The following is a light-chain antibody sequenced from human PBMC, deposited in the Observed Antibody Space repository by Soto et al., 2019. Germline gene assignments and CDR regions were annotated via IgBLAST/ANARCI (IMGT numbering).Light chain of an antibody. CDR1: QSISSW. V-gene: IGKV1-5*03. CDR2: KAS. J-gene: IGKJ4*01. Sequence: DIQMTQSPSTLSASVGDRVTITCRASQSISSWLAWYQQKPGKAPKLLIYKASTLESGVPSRFRGSGSGTEFTLTISSLQPDDFATYYCQQYGSYLLTFGGGTKVEIK. CDR3: QQYGSYLLT.